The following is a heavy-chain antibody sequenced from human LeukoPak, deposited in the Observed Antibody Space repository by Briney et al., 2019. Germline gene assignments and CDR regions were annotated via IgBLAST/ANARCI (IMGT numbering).Heavy chain of an antibody. V-gene: IGHV3-7*01. Sequence: PGGSLRLSCAASGFTFSSYWMSWVRQAPGKGLEWVANIKQDGSEKYYVDSVKGRFTISRDNAKNSLYLQMNSLRAEDTAVYYCARVPGGYGAPYFDYWGQGTLVTVSS. CDR3: ARVPGGYGAPYFDY. D-gene: IGHD4-17*01. CDR1: GFTFSSYW. CDR2: IKQDGSEK. J-gene: IGHJ4*02.